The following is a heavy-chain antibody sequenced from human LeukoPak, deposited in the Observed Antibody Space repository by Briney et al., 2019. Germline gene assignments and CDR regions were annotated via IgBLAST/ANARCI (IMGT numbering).Heavy chain of an antibody. CDR1: RFTFSSYS. CDR3: LGAFDF. CDR2: ISSSSNTI. Sequence: GGSVRLSCVASRFTFSSYSMSWVRQAPGKGLQWISYISSSSNTIYYADSVKGRFTISRDDAKNSLYLQMTSLRVEDTAVYYCLGAFDFWGQGTMVTVSS. V-gene: IGHV3-48*04. J-gene: IGHJ3*01.